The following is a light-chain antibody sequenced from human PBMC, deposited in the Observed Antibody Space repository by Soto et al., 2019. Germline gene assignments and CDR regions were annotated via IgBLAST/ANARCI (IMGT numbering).Light chain of an antibody. J-gene: IGKJ1*01. CDR3: QQYRGSPPEKT. CDR1: QSVSNNY. V-gene: IGKV3-20*01. Sequence: EIVLTQSPGTLSLSPGERATLSCRASQSVSNNYLAWYQQKPGQAPRLLIYRASSRATGIPDRFSGSGSGTGFTLTISRLEPENYAVYYCQQYRGSPPEKTFGQGTKVEIK. CDR2: RAS.